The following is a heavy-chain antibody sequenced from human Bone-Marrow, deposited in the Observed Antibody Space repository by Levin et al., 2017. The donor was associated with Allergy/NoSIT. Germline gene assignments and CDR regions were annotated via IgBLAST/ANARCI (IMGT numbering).Heavy chain of an antibody. V-gene: IGHV3-33*01. D-gene: IGHD6-25*01. CDR1: GFTFSTYA. J-gene: IGHJ6*02. CDR2: IWYDGTNK. CDR3: AREFIAAAGIRAGPTEYGLDV. Sequence: PGGSLRLSCAASGFTFSTYAMHWVRQAPGKGLEWVAIIWYDGTNKYYADSVKGRFTISRDNSKNTVSLQMDSLRAEDTAVYYCAREFIAAAGIRAGPTEYGLDVWGQGTTVTVSS.